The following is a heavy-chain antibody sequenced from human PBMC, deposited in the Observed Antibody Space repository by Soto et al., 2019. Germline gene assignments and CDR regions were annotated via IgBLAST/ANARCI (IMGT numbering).Heavy chain of an antibody. CDR1: GGSVSSGSYY. Sequence: SETLSLTCTVSGGSVSSGSYYWNWIRQPPGKGLECIGYIYYSGSTYYNPSLKSRVTISVDTSKNQFSLKLSSVTAADTAVYYCAGYCISTSCYLSSLPRFDPWGQGTLVTVSS. D-gene: IGHD2-2*01. CDR2: IYYSGST. V-gene: IGHV4-61*01. CDR3: AGYCISTSCYLSSLPRFDP. J-gene: IGHJ5*02.